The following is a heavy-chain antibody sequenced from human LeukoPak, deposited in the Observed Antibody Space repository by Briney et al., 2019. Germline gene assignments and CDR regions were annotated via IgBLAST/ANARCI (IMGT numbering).Heavy chain of an antibody. V-gene: IGHV3-7*01. CDR2: IKQDGSEK. J-gene: IGHJ6*03. Sequence: GGSLRLSCAASGFTFSSYWMSWVRQAPGKGLEWVVNIKQDGSEKYYVDSGKGRFTISRDNAKNSLYLQMNSLRAEDTAVYYCARVMEGRRRVWFGELGVYNYYYMDVWGKGTTAIVSS. D-gene: IGHD3-10*01. CDR3: ARVMEGRRRVWFGELGVYNYYYMDV. CDR1: GFTFSSYW.